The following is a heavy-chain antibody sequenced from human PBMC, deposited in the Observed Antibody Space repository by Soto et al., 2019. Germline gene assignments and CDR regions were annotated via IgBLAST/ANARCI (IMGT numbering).Heavy chain of an antibody. D-gene: IGHD6-13*01. Sequence: GESLKISCKGSGYSFTSYWIGWVRQMPGKGLEWMGIIYPGDSDTRYSPSFQGQVTISADKSISTAYLQWSSLKASDTAMYYCARHLEGSSWQTRYYGMDVWGQGTTVTVSS. CDR2: IYPGDSDT. CDR3: ARHLEGSSWQTRYYGMDV. V-gene: IGHV5-51*01. J-gene: IGHJ6*02. CDR1: GYSFTSYW.